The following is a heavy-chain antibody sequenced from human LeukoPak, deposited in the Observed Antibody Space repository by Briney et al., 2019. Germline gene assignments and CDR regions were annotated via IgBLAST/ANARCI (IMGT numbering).Heavy chain of an antibody. CDR2: ISGSGGGT. J-gene: IGHJ5*02. Sequence: KAGGSLRLSCAASGFTFSSYAMSWVRQAPGKGLEWVSAISGSGGGTYYADSVKGRFTISRDNSKNTLYLQMNSLRAEDTAVYYCAKDPASSGLNWFDPWGQGTLVTVSS. CDR1: GFTFSSYA. D-gene: IGHD6-19*01. V-gene: IGHV3-23*01. CDR3: AKDPASSGLNWFDP.